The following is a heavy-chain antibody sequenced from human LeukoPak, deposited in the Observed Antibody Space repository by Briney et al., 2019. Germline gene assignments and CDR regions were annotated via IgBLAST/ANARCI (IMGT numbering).Heavy chain of an antibody. J-gene: IGHJ4*02. V-gene: IGHV3-23*01. CDR3: AKDRGEIVVVVAATDGPFDY. Sequence: QSGGSLRLSCAASGFTFSSYAMSWVRQAPGKGLEWVSAISGSGGSTYYADSAKGRFTISRDNSKNTLYLQMNSLRAEDTAVYYCAKDRGEIVVVVAATDGPFDYWGQGTLVTVSS. CDR1: GFTFSSYA. D-gene: IGHD2-15*01. CDR2: ISGSGGST.